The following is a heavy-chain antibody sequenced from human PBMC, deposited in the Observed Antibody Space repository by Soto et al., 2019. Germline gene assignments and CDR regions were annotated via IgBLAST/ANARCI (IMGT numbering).Heavy chain of an antibody. CDR3: ARGALGYCSSTSCRNPYNWFDP. CDR1: GGSFSGYY. J-gene: IGHJ5*02. V-gene: IGHV4-34*01. D-gene: IGHD2-2*01. Sequence: PSETLSLTCAVYGGSFSGYYWSWIRQPPGKGLEWIGEINHSGSTNYNPSLKSRVTISVDTSKNQFSLKLSSVTAADTAVYYCARGALGYCSSTSCRNPYNWFDPRGQGTLVTVSS. CDR2: INHSGST.